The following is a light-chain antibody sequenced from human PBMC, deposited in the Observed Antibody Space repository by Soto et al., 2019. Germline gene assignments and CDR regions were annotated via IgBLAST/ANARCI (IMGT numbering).Light chain of an antibody. Sequence: QSALTQPPSASGSPGQSVTISCSGTSSDVGGDKYVSWYQQHPGKVPKLIIYEVTKRPSGVPDRFSGSKSGNTASLTVSGLQAEDEADYYCSSLAGIDIYVIFGGGTKLTVL. V-gene: IGLV2-8*01. CDR1: SSDVGGDKY. CDR3: SSLAGIDIYVI. CDR2: EVT. J-gene: IGLJ2*01.